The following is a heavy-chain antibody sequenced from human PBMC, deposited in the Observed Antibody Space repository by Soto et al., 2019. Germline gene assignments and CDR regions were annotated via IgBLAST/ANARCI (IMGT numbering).Heavy chain of an antibody. CDR3: ARGVEDYYGSGSTFDY. CDR1: GGTFSSYA. D-gene: IGHD3-10*01. CDR2: IIPIFGTG. Sequence: QVQLVQSGAEVKKPGSSVKVSCKASGGTFSSYAISWGRQAPGQGLEWMGGIIPIFGTGNYAQKFLGRVTITADESTSTAYMELSSLRSEDTAVYYCARGVEDYYGSGSTFDYWGQGTLLTVSS. J-gene: IGHJ4*02. V-gene: IGHV1-69*01.